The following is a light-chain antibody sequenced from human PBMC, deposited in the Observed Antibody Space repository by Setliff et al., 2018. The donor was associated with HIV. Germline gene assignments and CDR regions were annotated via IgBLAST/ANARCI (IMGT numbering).Light chain of an antibody. V-gene: IGLV2-11*01. CDR2: DVN. CDR3: CSYAGSYV. CDR1: SSDVGGYNS. J-gene: IGLJ1*01. Sequence: QSVLTQPRSVSGSPGQSVTISCTGTSSDVGGYNSVSWYQQHPGKAPKLMIYDVNKRPSGVPDRFSGSKTGNTASLTISGLQAEDEADYYCCSYAGSYVFGTGTKGTVL.